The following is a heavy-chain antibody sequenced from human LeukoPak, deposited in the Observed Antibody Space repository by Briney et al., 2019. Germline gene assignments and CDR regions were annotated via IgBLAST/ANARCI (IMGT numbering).Heavy chain of an antibody. D-gene: IGHD5/OR15-5a*01. CDR3: ASALRVFDY. J-gene: IGHJ4*02. CDR1: GFTFSTYI. Sequence: GGSLRLSCAASGFTFSTYIMNWVRQTPGKGLEWVSSIGTSTSYIYYADSVKGRFTISRDNSKNTLYLQMNSLRAEDTAVYYCASALRVFDYWGQGTLVTVSS. CDR2: IGTSTSYI. V-gene: IGHV3-21*04.